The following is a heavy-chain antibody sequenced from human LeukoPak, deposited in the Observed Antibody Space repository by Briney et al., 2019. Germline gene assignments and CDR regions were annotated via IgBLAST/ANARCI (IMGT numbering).Heavy chain of an antibody. CDR3: VRDLITVLAQGPLLDYFDY. Sequence: ASVQVSCKASGYSVTSYGISWVRQAPGQGREWMGWISAYNGNTNYAQKLQGRVTMTTDTSTSTAYMELRSLRSDDTAVYYCVRDLITVLAQGPLLDYFDYWGQGTLVTVSS. CDR1: GYSVTSYG. CDR2: ISAYNGNT. D-gene: IGHD1-14*01. V-gene: IGHV1-18*04. J-gene: IGHJ4*02.